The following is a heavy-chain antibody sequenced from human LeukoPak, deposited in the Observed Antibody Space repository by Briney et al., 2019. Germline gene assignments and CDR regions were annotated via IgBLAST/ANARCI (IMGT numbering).Heavy chain of an antibody. D-gene: IGHD3-10*01. CDR2: ISWNSGSI. Sequence: GGSRRLSCAVSGFTFDDYAMHWVRQTPGKGLEWVSGISWNSGSIGYADSVKGRFTISRDNAKNSLYLQMNSLRAEDTALYYCANDLLRSGSYYFDYWGQGTLVTVSS. CDR1: GFTFDDYA. J-gene: IGHJ4*02. V-gene: IGHV3-9*01. CDR3: ANDLLRSGSYYFDY.